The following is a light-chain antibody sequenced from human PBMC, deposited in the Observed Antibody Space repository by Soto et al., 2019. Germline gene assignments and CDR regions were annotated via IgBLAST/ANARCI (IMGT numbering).Light chain of an antibody. V-gene: IGLV2-14*01. J-gene: IGLJ2*01. CDR2: EVS. CDR1: SSDVGGYNY. Sequence: QSALTQPASVSGSPGQSITISFTGTSSDVGGYNYVSWYQQHPVKAPKLMIYEVSNRPSGVSNRVSGSKSGNTASLTISGLQAEDEADYYCSSYTSSSTVVFGGGTKLTVL. CDR3: SSYTSSSTVV.